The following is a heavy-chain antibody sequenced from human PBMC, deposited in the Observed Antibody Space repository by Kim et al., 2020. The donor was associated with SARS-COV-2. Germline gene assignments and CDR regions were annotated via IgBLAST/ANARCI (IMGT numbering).Heavy chain of an antibody. CDR2: INHSGST. CDR3: ARLGLAWRPLHAFDI. D-gene: IGHD7-27*01. V-gene: IGHV4-34*01. CDR1: GGSFSGYY. J-gene: IGHJ3*02. Sequence: SETLSLTCAVYGGSFSGYYWSWIRQPPGKGLEWIGEINHSGSTNYNPSLKSRVTISVDTSKNQFSLKLSSVTAADTAVYYCARLGLAWRPLHAFDIWGQGTMVTVSS.